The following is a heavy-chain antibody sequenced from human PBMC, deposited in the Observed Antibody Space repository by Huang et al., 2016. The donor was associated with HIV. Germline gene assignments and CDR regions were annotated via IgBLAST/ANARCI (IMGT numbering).Heavy chain of an antibody. CDR3: ARDHHDFWRGYRRMYFFDH. CDR1: GGSISAHY. J-gene: IGHJ4*02. Sequence: QVQLQESGPGLVKPSETLSLTCTVSGGSISAHYWSWIRQPPGKGLEWFGSIDYSGSTNYIPSLQSRCTILLYTSKNQFSLRVNSGTAADTAMYYCARDHHDFWRGYRRMYFFDHWGQGTLVTVSS. D-gene: IGHD3-3*01. CDR2: IDYSGST. V-gene: IGHV4-59*11.